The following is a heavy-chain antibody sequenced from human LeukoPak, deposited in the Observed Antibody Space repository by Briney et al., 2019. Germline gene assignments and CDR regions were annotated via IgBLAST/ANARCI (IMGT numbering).Heavy chain of an antibody. CDR3: ARDNAVEDTAWWFDP. D-gene: IGHD2-21*01. Sequence: APVKVSCKASGYTFTSYDINWVRQAPGQGLEWMGWISPNSGNTGYAQKFQGRVTMTRDMSTSTAYMDLRSLRSVDTAVYYCARDNAVEDTAWWFDPWGQGTLVTVSS. CDR2: ISPNSGNT. CDR1: GYTFTSYD. J-gene: IGHJ5*02. V-gene: IGHV1-8*01.